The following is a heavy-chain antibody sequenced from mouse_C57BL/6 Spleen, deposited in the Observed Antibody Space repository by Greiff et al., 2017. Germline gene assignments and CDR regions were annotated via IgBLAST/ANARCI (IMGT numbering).Heavy chain of an antibody. CDR1: GYTFTEYT. V-gene: IGHV1-62-2*01. Sequence: VQLQQSGAELVKPGASVKLSCKASGYTFTEYTIHWVKQRTGQGLEWIGWFYPGSGSIKYNEKIKGKATLTADKSSSTVYMELSRLTSEDSAVYFCARHGDYYGSGVYYMDYWGQGTTLTVSS. CDR3: ARHGDYYGSGVYYMDY. J-gene: IGHJ2*01. CDR2: FYPGSGSI. D-gene: IGHD1-1*01.